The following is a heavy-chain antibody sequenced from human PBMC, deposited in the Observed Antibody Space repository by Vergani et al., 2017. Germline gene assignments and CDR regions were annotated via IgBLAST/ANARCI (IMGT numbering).Heavy chain of an antibody. CDR3: ARMGGYDEGDAFRIGYFDS. CDR2: IYSTGST. J-gene: IGHJ4*02. CDR1: GDSISSGVYY. V-gene: IGHV4-31*03. D-gene: IGHD3-22*01. Sequence: QVQLQESGPGLVKPSQTLSLTCSVSGDSISSGVYYWNWIRQHPGKGLDWIVYIYSTGSTHHNPSLRRRINMSVDTSKNQFSLKLNSVTAADTAMYYCARMGGYDEGDAFRIGYFDSWGPGILVTVSS.